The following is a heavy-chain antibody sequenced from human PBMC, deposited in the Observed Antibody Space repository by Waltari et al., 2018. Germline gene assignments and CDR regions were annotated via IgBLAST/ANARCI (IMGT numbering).Heavy chain of an antibody. CDR2: INHSGTT. V-gene: IGHV4-34*01. CDR3: ARVGDYASGSPRFDY. J-gene: IGHJ4*02. D-gene: IGHD3-10*01. CDR1: GGSFTVPY. Sequence: QVQLQQWGAGLLKPSETLSLTCAVYGGSFTVPYWTWIRPPPGKGLEWIGEINHSGTTNDNPALKSRVSRSVDTAKNQFSRKLNSVTAADTAVYYCARVGDYASGSPRFDYWGQGTLVTASS.